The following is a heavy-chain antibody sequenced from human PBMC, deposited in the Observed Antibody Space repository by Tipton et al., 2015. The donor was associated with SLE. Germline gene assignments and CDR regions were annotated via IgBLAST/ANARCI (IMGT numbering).Heavy chain of an antibody. CDR1: GGSISSGSYC. CDR3: ARRHWNDDAVGDDVFDI. D-gene: IGHD1-1*01. CDR2: LYTSGST. Sequence: TLSLTCTVSGGSISSGSYCWSWIRQPAGKGLEWGGHLYTSGSTNYNPSLKSRVTISVDPSKNQFSLKLSSVTAADTAVYYCARRHWNDDAVGDDVFDIWGQGTMVTVSS. V-gene: IGHV4-61*09. J-gene: IGHJ3*02.